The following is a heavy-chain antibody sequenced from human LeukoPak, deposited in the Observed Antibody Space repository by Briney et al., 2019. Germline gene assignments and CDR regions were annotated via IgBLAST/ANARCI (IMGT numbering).Heavy chain of an antibody. J-gene: IGHJ4*02. CDR1: GFTFSSYS. V-gene: IGHV3-21*04. D-gene: IGHD3-22*01. CDR3: AKATGYYYDSSGVGY. CDR2: ISSSSSYI. Sequence: GGSLRLSCAASGFTFSSYSMNWVRQAPGKGLEWVSSISSSSSYIYYADSVKGRFTISRDNAKNSLYLQMNSLRAEDTALYYCAKATGYYYDSSGVGYWGQGTLVTVSS.